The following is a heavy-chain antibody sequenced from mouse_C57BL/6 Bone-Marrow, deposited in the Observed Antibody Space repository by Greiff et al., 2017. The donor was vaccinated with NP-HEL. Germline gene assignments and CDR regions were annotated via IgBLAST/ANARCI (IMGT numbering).Heavy chain of an antibody. CDR2: IDPENGDT. V-gene: IGHV14-4*01. CDR1: GFNIKDDY. Sequence: VQLQQSGAELVRPGASVKLSCTASGFNIKDDYMHWVKQRPEQGLEWIGWIDPENGDTEYASKFQGKATITADKSSNTAYLQLSSLTSEDTAVYYCTTGYYGSGGFAYWGQGTLVTVSA. J-gene: IGHJ3*01. D-gene: IGHD1-1*01. CDR3: TTGYYGSGGFAY.